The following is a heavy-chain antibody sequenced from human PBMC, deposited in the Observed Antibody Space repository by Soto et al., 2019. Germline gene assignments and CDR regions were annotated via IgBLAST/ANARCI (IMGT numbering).Heavy chain of an antibody. CDR1: GFTFSDYY. CDR2: ISSSGSTI. D-gene: IGHD5-12*01. J-gene: IGHJ4*02. CDR3: ARAVSGYVAAFDY. Sequence: AGGSLRLSCAASGFTFSDYYMSWIRQAPGKGLEWVSYISSSGSTIYYADSVKGRFTISRDNAKNSLYLQMNSLRAEDTAVYYCARAVSGYVAAFDYWGQGTLVTVSS. V-gene: IGHV3-11*01.